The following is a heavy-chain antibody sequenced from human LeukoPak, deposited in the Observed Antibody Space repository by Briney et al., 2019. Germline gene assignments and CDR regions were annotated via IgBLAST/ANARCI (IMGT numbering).Heavy chain of an antibody. Sequence: SVTVSCKASGGTFSSYAISWVRQAPGQGREWMGGIIPIFGTANYAQKFQGRVTITADKSTSTAYMELSSLRSEDTAVYYCARGKEYYYDSSGYYYEDAFDIWGQGTMVTVSS. V-gene: IGHV1-69*06. CDR3: ARGKEYYYDSSGYYYEDAFDI. D-gene: IGHD3-22*01. CDR2: IIPIFGTA. CDR1: GGTFSSYA. J-gene: IGHJ3*02.